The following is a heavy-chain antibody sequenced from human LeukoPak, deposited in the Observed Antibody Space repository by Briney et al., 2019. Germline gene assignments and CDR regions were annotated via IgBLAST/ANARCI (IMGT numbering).Heavy chain of an antibody. CDR1: GFTFSNYA. CDR3: AREGWLLWLGAKTAQGFDY. D-gene: IGHD3-10*01. CDR2: ISSNGGST. V-gene: IGHV3-64*01. Sequence: GGSLRLSCAASGFTFSNYAMHWVRQAPGKGLEYVSSISSNGGSTYYANSVKGRFTISRDNSKNTLYLRMGSLRADDMAVYYCAREGWLLWLGAKTAQGFDYWGQGTLVTVSS. J-gene: IGHJ4*02.